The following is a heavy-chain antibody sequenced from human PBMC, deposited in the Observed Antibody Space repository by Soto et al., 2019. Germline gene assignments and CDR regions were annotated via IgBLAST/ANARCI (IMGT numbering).Heavy chain of an antibody. CDR1: GFTFSAHY. CDR2: IKNKANGYTT. CDR3: ARVSLVGPSGGRYFVY. J-gene: IGHJ4*02. V-gene: IGHV3-72*01. Sequence: EVQLVESGGGLVQPGGSLRLSCAASGFTFSAHYMNWVRQAPGKGLEWVGGIKNKANGYTTEYAASVEGRFTISREESQNALYLQMNSLKTENTAVYYCARVSLVGPSGGRYFVYWGQGSQVAASS. D-gene: IGHD1-26*01.